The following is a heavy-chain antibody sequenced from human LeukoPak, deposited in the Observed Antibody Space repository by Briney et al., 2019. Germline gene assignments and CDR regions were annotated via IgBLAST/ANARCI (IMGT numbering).Heavy chain of an antibody. D-gene: IGHD3-10*01. CDR2: INPNSGNT. J-gene: IGHJ6*02. CDR3: ARGGRGSGSHTRYYYYGMDV. CDR1: GYTFTSYD. Sequence: ASVKVSCKASGYTFTSYDINWVRQATGQGLEWMGWINPNSGNTGYAQKFQGRVTMTRNTSISTAYMELSSLRSEDTAVYYCARGGRGSGSHTRYYYYGMDVWGQGTTVTVSS. V-gene: IGHV1-8*01.